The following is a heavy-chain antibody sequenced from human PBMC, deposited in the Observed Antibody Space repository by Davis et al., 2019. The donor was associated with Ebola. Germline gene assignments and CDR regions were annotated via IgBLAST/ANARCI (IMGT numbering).Heavy chain of an antibody. CDR3: SMGGYDFWRGYYGDYYGMDV. CDR1: GYTFTGYY. D-gene: IGHD3-3*01. Sequence: ASVKVSCKASGYTFTGYYMHWVRQAPGQGLEWMGWINPNSGGTNYAQKFQGWVTMTRDTSISTAYMELSRLIPDDPAGYYWSMGGYDFWRGYYGDYYGMDVWGQGTTVTVSS. J-gene: IGHJ6*02. V-gene: IGHV1-2*04. CDR2: INPNSGGT.